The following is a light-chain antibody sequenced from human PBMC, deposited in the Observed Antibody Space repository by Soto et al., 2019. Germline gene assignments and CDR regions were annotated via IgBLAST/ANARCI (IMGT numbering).Light chain of an antibody. V-gene: IGLV1-44*01. CDR2: VND. J-gene: IGLJ1*01. Sequence: QSVLTQPPSASGTPGQRVTISCSGGSSNMGTNTVSWYQQVPGTAPKVLIYVNDQRPSGVPDRSSGSNSGTSASLAISGLQPEDEADYYCFAWDDRLNGHVFGTGTKVTVL. CDR3: FAWDDRLNGHV. CDR1: SSNMGTNT.